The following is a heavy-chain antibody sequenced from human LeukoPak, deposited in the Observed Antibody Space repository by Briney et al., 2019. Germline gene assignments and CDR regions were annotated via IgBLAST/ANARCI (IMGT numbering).Heavy chain of an antibody. D-gene: IGHD1-26*01. Sequence: GGSLRLSCVASGFTFSSHWMSWFRQAPGKGLEWVANIKEDGSEKYYADYVKGRFTISRDNAENSLSLQMSSLRDEDTAVFYCARSRTAYYNVYADFWGQGTLVTVSS. CDR1: GFTFSSHW. CDR2: IKEDGSEK. V-gene: IGHV3-7*01. CDR3: ARSRTAYYNVYADF. J-gene: IGHJ4*02.